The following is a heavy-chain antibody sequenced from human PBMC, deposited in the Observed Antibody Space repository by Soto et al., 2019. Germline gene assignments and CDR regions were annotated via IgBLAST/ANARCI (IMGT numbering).Heavy chain of an antibody. CDR3: ATNLNYDSSGYYYPPDAFDI. CDR1: GGTFSSYA. Sequence: ASVKVSCKASGGTFSSYAISWVRQAPGQGLEWMGGIIPIFGTANYAQKFQGRVTITADESTSTAYMELSSLRSEDTAVYYCATNLNYDSSGYYYPPDAFDIWGQGTMVTVSS. V-gene: IGHV1-69*13. CDR2: IIPIFGTA. D-gene: IGHD3-22*01. J-gene: IGHJ3*02.